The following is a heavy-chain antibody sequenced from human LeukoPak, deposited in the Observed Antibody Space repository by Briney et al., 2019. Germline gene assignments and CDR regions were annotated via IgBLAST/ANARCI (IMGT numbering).Heavy chain of an antibody. CDR2: ISSSSSTI. CDR1: GFTFSSYS. Sequence: PGGSLRLSCAASGFTFSSYSMNWVRQAPGKGLEWVSYISSSSSTIYYADSVKGRFTISRDNAKNPLYLQMNSLRAEDTAVYYCARGGYSYGFRTFDYWGQGTLVTVSS. V-gene: IGHV3-48*01. J-gene: IGHJ4*02. D-gene: IGHD5-18*01. CDR3: ARGGYSYGFRTFDY.